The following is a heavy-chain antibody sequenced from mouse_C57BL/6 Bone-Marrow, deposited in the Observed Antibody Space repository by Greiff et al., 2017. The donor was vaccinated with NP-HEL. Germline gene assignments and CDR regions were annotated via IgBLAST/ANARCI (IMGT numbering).Heavy chain of an antibody. J-gene: IGHJ2*01. CDR3: ARELTGPDY. CDR2: ISAGGGYT. D-gene: IGHD4-1*01. CDR1: GFTFSSYA. Sequence: EVNVVESGGGLVKPGGSLKLSCAASGFTFSSYAMSWVRQTPEKRLEWVATISAGGGYTYYPANVKGRFTISRDNAKNNRYLQTGHLKSEDTAMYYCARELTGPDYWGQGTTLTVSS. V-gene: IGHV5-4*01.